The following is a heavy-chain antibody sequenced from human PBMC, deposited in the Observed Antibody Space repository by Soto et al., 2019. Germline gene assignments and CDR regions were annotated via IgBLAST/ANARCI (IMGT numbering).Heavy chain of an antibody. CDR1: GYTFTSYA. Sequence: ASVKVSCKASGYTFTSYAMHWVRQAPGQRLEWMGWINAGNGNTKYSQKFQGRVTITRDTSASIAYMELSSLRSEDTAVYYCARFGDLTGYPLYYYGMDVWGQGTTVTVSS. V-gene: IGHV1-3*01. J-gene: IGHJ6*02. CDR2: INAGNGNT. D-gene: IGHD3-9*01. CDR3: ARFGDLTGYPLYYYGMDV.